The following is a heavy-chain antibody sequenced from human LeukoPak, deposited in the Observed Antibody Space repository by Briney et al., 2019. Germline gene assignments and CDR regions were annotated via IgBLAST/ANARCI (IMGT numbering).Heavy chain of an antibody. CDR2: INSDGSSA. J-gene: IGHJ6*03. Sequence: AGGSLRLSCAASGFTFSSYWMHWVRQAPGRGLVWVSRINSDGSSASYADSVKGRFTISRDNTKNTLYLQMNSLRAEDTAVYYCAMNYGYYYYMDVWGKGTTVTVSS. CDR1: GFTFSSYW. CDR3: AMNYGYYYYMDV. V-gene: IGHV3-74*01. D-gene: IGHD1-7*01.